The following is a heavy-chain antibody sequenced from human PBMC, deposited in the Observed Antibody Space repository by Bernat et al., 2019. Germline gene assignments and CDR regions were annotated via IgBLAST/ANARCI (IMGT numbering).Heavy chain of an antibody. CDR2: ISYDGSNK. V-gene: IGHV3-30*01. Sequence: QVQLVESGGGVVQPGMSLRLSGAASGFTFSSYAMHWVRQAPGKGLEWVAVISYDGSNKYYADSVKGRFTISRDNSKNTLYLQMNSLRAEDTAVYYCARDPGIAAAGTGGCFVYWGQGTLVTVS. CDR3: ARDPGIAAAGTGGCFVY. D-gene: IGHD6-13*01. CDR1: GFTFSSYA. J-gene: IGHJ4*02.